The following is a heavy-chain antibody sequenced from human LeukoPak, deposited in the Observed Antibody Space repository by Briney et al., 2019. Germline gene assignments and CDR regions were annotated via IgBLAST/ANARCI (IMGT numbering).Heavy chain of an antibody. Sequence: GASVTVSCKASGNTFTSYAMHWVRQAPGQRLEWMGWINAGNGNTKYSQKFQGRVTITRDTSASTAYMELSSLRSEDTAVYYCAGSSVAVTIFDYWGQGTLVTVSS. CDR1: GNTFTSYA. CDR3: AGSSVAVTIFDY. D-gene: IGHD6-19*01. CDR2: INAGNGNT. J-gene: IGHJ4*02. V-gene: IGHV1-3*01.